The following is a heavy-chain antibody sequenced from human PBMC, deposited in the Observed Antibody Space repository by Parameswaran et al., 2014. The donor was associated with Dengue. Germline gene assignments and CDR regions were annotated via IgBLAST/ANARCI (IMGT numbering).Heavy chain of an antibody. CDR3: ARDGYNYMGFPTH. CDR2: TNHSGST. V-gene: IGHV4-34*01. J-gene: IGHJ4*02. Sequence: VRQAPGKGLEWIGETNHSGSTNYNPSLKSRVTISVDTSKNQFSLKLSSVTAADTAVYYCARDGYNYMGFPTHWGQGTLVTVSS. D-gene: IGHD5-24*01.